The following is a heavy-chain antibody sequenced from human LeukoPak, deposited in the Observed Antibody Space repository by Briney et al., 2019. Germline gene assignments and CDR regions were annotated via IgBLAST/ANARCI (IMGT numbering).Heavy chain of an antibody. Sequence: GGSLRPSCDASGFTFNSYGMHWVRQTPGKGLEWVAVISYDGSNKYYRDSVKGRFTISRDNSKNTLYLQMNSLRVDDTAVYYCARESDYFYALDVWGQGTTVTVSS. CDR3: ARESDYFYALDV. CDR2: ISYDGSNK. CDR1: GFTFNSYG. V-gene: IGHV3-33*01. J-gene: IGHJ6*02.